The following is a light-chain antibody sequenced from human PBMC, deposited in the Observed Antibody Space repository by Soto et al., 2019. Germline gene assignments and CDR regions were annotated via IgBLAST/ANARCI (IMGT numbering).Light chain of an antibody. CDR3: QVWDSTGDYV. V-gene: IGLV3-21*02. CDR2: DDS. Sequence: SYELTQPPSVSVAPGQTARIPCGGNNIGSKSVHWYHQKPRQAPVLVVHDDSDRPSGIPERISGSNSGNTATLTISRVGAGDEADSYCQVWDSTGDYVFGTGTKVTVL. J-gene: IGLJ1*01. CDR1: NIGSKS.